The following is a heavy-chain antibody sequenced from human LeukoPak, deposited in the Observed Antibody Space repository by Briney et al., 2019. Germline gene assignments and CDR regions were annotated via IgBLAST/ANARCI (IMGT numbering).Heavy chain of an antibody. J-gene: IGHJ4*02. Sequence: SETLSLTCTVSGGSISSYYWSWIRQPPGKGLEWIGYIYYSGSTNYNPSLKSRVIISVDTSKNQFSLKLSSVTAADTAVYYCASGGRYYYDSSGYWHPFDYWGQGTLVTVSS. CDR1: GGSISSYY. V-gene: IGHV4-59*01. D-gene: IGHD3-22*01. CDR2: IYYSGST. CDR3: ASGGRYYYDSSGYWHPFDY.